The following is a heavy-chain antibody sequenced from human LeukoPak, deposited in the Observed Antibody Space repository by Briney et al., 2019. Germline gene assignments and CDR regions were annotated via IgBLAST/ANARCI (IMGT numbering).Heavy chain of an antibody. Sequence: SVKVSCKASGGTFSSYTISWVRQAPGQGLEWMGRIIPILGIANYAQKFQGRVTITADKSTSTAYMELSSLRSEDTAVYYCARDPGDYSNYKYYYYYYMDVWGKGTTVTVSS. J-gene: IGHJ6*03. D-gene: IGHD4-11*01. V-gene: IGHV1-69*04. CDR2: IIPILGIA. CDR1: GGTFSSYT. CDR3: ARDPGDYSNYKYYYYYYMDV.